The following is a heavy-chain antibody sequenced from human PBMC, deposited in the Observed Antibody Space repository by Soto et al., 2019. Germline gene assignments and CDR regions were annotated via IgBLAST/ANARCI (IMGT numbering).Heavy chain of an antibody. CDR1: GGSFSGYY. CDR2: INHSGST. D-gene: IGHD3-16*02. J-gene: IGHJ5*02. V-gene: IGHV4-34*01. Sequence: QVQLQQWGAGLLKPSETLSLTCAVYGGSFSGYYWCWIRQPPGKGLEWIGEINHSGSTNYNPSLRRHVTISVDTSKNQFSLKLSSVTAADAAVYYCARARSRYDYVWGSYRPNWFDPWGQGTLVTVSS. CDR3: ARARSRYDYVWGSYRPNWFDP.